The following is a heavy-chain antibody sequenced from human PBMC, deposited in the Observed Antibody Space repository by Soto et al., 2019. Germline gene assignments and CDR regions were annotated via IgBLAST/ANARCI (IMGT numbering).Heavy chain of an antibody. J-gene: IGHJ4*02. V-gene: IGHV4-30-4*02. CDR3: ARAGIRGFDS. Sequence: PSDTLSLTCTVSGGSISSGDYYWSWIRQPPGKGLEWIGYIYYSGKTYYNPSLESRLTMSVDTSNNHFSLRLSSVTAADTAVYYCARAGIRGFDSWGRGTLVTVSS. CDR1: GGSISSGDYY. CDR2: IYYSGKT.